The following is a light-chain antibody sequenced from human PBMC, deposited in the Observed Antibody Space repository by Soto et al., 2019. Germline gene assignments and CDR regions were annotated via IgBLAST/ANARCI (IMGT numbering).Light chain of an antibody. Sequence: DIQLTQSPSSVFASVGDRSTITFGAGRGISSWLAWYQQKPGKAPKLLIYAASSLQSGVPSRFSGSGSGTDFTLTISSLQPEDFATYYCQQANSFPWTFGQGTKVEIK. CDR1: RGISSW. V-gene: IGKV1-12*01. CDR2: AAS. CDR3: QQANSFPWT. J-gene: IGKJ1*01.